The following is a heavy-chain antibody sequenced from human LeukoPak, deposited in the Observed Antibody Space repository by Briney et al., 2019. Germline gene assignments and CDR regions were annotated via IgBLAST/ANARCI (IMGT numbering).Heavy chain of an antibody. Sequence: SETLSLTCTVSGDSISSYYWSWIRQPPGKGLEWIGYIYYSGSTNHNPSLKSRVTISVDTSKNQFSLKLTSVTAADTAVYYCARSFSSGWPYVDFWGQGTLVTVSS. J-gene: IGHJ4*02. D-gene: IGHD6-19*01. CDR1: GDSISSYY. V-gene: IGHV4-59*01. CDR2: IYYSGST. CDR3: ARSFSSGWPYVDF.